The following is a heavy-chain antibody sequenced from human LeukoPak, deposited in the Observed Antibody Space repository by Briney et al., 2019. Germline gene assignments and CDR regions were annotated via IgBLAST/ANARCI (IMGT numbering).Heavy chain of an antibody. Sequence: GGSLRLSCAASGFTFDDYGMSWVRHAPGKGLEWVSGINWNGGSTAYEDSVKGRFTISRDNAKNSLYLQMNSLRAEDTALYYCARDSVREGFDPWGQGTLVTVSS. D-gene: IGHD5-24*01. J-gene: IGHJ5*02. CDR1: GFTFDDYG. CDR3: ARDSVREGFDP. CDR2: INWNGGST. V-gene: IGHV3-20*04.